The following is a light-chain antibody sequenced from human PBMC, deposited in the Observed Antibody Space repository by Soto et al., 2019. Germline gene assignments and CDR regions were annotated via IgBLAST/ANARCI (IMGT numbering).Light chain of an antibody. CDR1: QSVSSGY. CDR2: DAS. CDR3: QQYGTSVGGT. Sequence: EIVLTQSPGTLSLSPGERATLSCRASQSVSSGYLAWYQQKPGQAPRLLIYDASSRATGIPDRFSGSGSGTDFTLTISRLETADSAVYYCQQYGTSVGGTFGGGTKADIK. V-gene: IGKV3-20*01. J-gene: IGKJ4*01.